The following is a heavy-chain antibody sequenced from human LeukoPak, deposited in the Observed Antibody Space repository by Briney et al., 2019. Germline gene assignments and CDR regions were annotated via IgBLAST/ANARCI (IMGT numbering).Heavy chain of an antibody. Sequence: ASVKVSCKAFGYTFTGYYMHWVRQAPGQGLEWMGWINPNSDGTNYAQKFQGRVTMTRDTSISTAYMELSRLRSDDTAVYYCARVRDGYNGGLEYWGQGTLVTVSS. CDR3: ARVRDGYNGGLEY. CDR1: GYTFTGYY. V-gene: IGHV1-2*02. CDR2: INPNSDGT. J-gene: IGHJ4*02. D-gene: IGHD5-24*01.